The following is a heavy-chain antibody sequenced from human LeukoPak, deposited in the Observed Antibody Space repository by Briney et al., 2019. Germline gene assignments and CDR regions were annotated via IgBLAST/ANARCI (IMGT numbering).Heavy chain of an antibody. V-gene: IGHV1-18*01. CDR3: ASSYYDSSGYYYAFDY. CDR2: ISAYNGNT. CDR1: GYTFTSYG. D-gene: IGHD3-22*01. J-gene: IGHJ4*02. Sequence: ASVNVSCTASGYTFTSYGISWVRQAPGQGLEWMGWISAYNGNTNYAQKLQGRVTMTTDTSTSTAYMELRSLRSDDTAVYYCASSYYDSSGYYYAFDYWGQGTLVTVSS.